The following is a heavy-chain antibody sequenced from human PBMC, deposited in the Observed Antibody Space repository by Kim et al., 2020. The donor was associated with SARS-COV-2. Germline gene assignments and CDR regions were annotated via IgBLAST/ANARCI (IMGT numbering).Heavy chain of an antibody. CDR3: AKSFSGSYFGYDY. J-gene: IGHJ4*02. Sequence: GGSLRLSCAASGFTFNTYGMHWVRQAPGKGLEWVAVISYDGSNTYYADSVKGRFTISRDNSKNTLYLQMNSLRIEDTAVYYCAKSFSGSYFGYDYWGQGTLVTVSS. CDR1: GFTFNTYG. D-gene: IGHD1-26*01. V-gene: IGHV3-30*18. CDR2: ISYDGSNT.